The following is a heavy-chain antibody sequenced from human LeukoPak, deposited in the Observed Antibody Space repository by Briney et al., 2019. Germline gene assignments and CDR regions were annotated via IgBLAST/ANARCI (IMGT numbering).Heavy chain of an antibody. V-gene: IGHV4-59*01. J-gene: IGHJ4*02. D-gene: IGHD3-16*01. CDR1: GASISSYY. Sequence: SETLSLTCTVSGASISSYYWSWIRQPPGKGLEWTGYIYYSGSTNYNPSLKSRVTISVDTSKNQFSLNLRSVTAADTAVYYCARGGNYNFDYWGQGTLVTVSS. CDR3: ARGGNYNFDY. CDR2: IYYSGST.